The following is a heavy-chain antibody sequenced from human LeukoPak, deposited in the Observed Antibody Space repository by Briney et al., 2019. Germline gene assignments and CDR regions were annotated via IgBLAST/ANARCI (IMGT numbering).Heavy chain of an antibody. J-gene: IGHJ4*02. CDR3: ARIRAYSSGYYYKYFAF. CDR1: GFTFSIYE. CDR2: ISSGGGTI. D-gene: IGHD3-22*01. Sequence: GGSLRLSCVVSGFTFSIYEMNWVRQAPGKGLERVSYISSGGGTIYYADSVKGRFTISRDNAKNSLYLQMNSLRAEDTAVYYCARIRAYSSGYYYKYFAFLGQGTLVTVSS. V-gene: IGHV3-48*03.